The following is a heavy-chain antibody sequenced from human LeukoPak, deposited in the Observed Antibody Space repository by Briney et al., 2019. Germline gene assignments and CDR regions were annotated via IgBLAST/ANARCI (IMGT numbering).Heavy chain of an antibody. CDR2: INHSGST. CDR1: GGSISSYY. D-gene: IGHD6-6*01. Sequence: PSETLSLTCTVSGGSISSYYWSWIRQPPGKGLEWIGEINHSGSTNYNPSLKSRVTISVDTSKNQFSLKLSSVTAADTAVYYCARGSIAARFWYYGMDVWGQGTTVTVSS. V-gene: IGHV4-34*01. J-gene: IGHJ6*02. CDR3: ARGSIAARFWYYGMDV.